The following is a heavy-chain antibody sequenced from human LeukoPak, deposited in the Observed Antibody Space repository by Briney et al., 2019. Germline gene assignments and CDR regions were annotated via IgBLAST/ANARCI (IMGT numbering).Heavy chain of an antibody. Sequence: KSGGSLRLSCAASGFTFSSYSMNWVRQAPGKGLEWVSSISSSSSYIYYADSVKGRFTISRDNAKNSLYLQMNSLRAEDTAVYYCARELRFLEWLLFDPWGQGTLVTVSS. CDR1: GFTFSSYS. D-gene: IGHD3-3*01. J-gene: IGHJ5*02. V-gene: IGHV3-21*01. CDR3: ARELRFLEWLLFDP. CDR2: ISSSSSYI.